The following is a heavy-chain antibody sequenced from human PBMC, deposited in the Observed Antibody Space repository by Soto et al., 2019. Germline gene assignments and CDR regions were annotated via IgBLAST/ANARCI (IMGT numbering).Heavy chain of an antibody. CDR2: ISDSGSSK. D-gene: IGHD5-18*01. Sequence: GGSLRLSCAASGFTFSSYAMHWVRQAPGKGLEWVSVISDSGSSKYYADSVKGRFTISRDNSKNTLYLQMNSLRAEDTAVYYCAKDHGYSYGTFDYWGQGTLVTVSS. V-gene: IGHV3-23*01. J-gene: IGHJ4*02. CDR1: GFTFSSYA. CDR3: AKDHGYSYGTFDY.